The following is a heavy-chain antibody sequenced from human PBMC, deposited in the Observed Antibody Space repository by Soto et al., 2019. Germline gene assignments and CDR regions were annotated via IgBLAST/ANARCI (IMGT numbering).Heavy chain of an antibody. CDR3: ATMTGSPHPGPYYYYYMDV. CDR2: FDPEDGER. CDR1: GYRITELS. D-gene: IGHD3-9*01. Sequence: ASVKVSCKVAGYRITELSMDWGRQDTRKGLEWMGGFDPEDGERIYAQKFQGRVTMTEDTSTATAYMELSSLRSEDTAVYYCATMTGSPHPGPYYYYYMDVWGKGTTVTVSS. V-gene: IGHV1-24*01. J-gene: IGHJ6*03.